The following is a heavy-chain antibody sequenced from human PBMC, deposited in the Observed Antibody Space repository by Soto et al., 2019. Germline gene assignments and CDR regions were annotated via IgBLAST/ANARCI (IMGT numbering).Heavy chain of an antibody. V-gene: IGHV3-49*03. CDR3: TRDDGSSTIVVVPAWRYNYGMDV. Sequence: GGSLRLSCTASGFTFGDYAMSWFRQAPGKGLEWVGFIRSKAYGGTTEYAASVKGRFTISRDDSKSIAYLQMNSLKTEDTAVYYCTRDDGSSTIVVVPAWRYNYGMDVWGQGTTVTVSS. CDR2: IRSKAYGGTT. J-gene: IGHJ6*02. D-gene: IGHD2-2*01. CDR1: GFTFGDYA.